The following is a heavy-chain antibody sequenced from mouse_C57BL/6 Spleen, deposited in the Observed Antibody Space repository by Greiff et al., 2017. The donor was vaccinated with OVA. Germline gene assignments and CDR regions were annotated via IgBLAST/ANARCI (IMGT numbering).Heavy chain of an antibody. Sequence: VQLQQSGPELVKPGASVKISCKASGYSFTDYNMNWVKQSNGKSLEWIGGINPNTGTTSYNQKFKGKATLNVDQSSSTAYMQLNSLTSEDSAVYYCARSWSNYEVYYYAMDYWGQGTSVTVSS. J-gene: IGHJ4*01. V-gene: IGHV1-39*01. CDR1: GYSFTDYN. CDR2: INPNTGTT. CDR3: ARSWSNYEVYYYAMDY. D-gene: IGHD2-5*01.